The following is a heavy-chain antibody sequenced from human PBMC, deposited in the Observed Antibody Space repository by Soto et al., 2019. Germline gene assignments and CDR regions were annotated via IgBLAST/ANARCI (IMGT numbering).Heavy chain of an antibody. CDR2: IYYSGST. J-gene: IGHJ4*02. CDR3: ARHDWAKPFDY. V-gene: IGHV4-39*01. D-gene: IGHD3-9*01. Sequence: TSETLSLTCTVSGGSISSSSYYWGWIRQPPGKGLEWIGSIYYSGSTYYNPSLKSRVTISVDTSKNHFSLKLSSVTAADTAVYYCARHDWAKPFDYWGQGTLVTVSS. CDR1: GGSISSSSYY.